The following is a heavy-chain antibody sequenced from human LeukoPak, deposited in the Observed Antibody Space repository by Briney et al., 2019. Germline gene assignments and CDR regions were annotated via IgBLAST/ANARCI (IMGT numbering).Heavy chain of an antibody. CDR1: GFTFSSYS. D-gene: IGHD2-21*01. J-gene: IGHJ3*02. V-gene: IGHV3-21*01. Sequence: PGGSLRLSCAASGFTFSSYSMNWVRQAPGKGLEWVSSISSSSSYIYYADSVKGRFTISRDNAKNSLYLQMNSLRAEDTAVYYCASGDCGGDCYWTRDAFDIWGQGTMVTVSS. CDR2: ISSSSSYI. CDR3: ASGDCGGDCYWTRDAFDI.